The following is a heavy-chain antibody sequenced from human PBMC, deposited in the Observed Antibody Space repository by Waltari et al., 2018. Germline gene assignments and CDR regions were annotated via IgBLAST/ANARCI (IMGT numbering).Heavy chain of an antibody. CDR1: GCIFRDHY. D-gene: IGHD1-1*01. J-gene: IGHJ4*02. V-gene: IGHV3-72*01. CDR3: AQFGTGH. CDR2: IKHKAESYTT. Sequence: EAQVVESGVGLVQPGGSLRLSCAASGCIFRDHYIDWVRQAPGKGLEWVGRIKHKAESYTTEYAASVKGRVVISRDDSKNSLYLQMNSLKTDDTAVYYCAQFGTGHWGQGTLVTVSS.